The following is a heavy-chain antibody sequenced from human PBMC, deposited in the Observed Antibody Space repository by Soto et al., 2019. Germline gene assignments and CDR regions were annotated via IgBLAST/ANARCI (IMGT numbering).Heavy chain of an antibody. CDR2: ISYDGSNK. D-gene: IGHD3-22*01. Sequence: SLRLSCAASGFTFSSYGMHWVRQAPGKGLEWVAVISYDGSNKYYADSVKGRFTISRDNSKNTLYLQMNSLRAEDTAVYYCAKSDSSGYDLGYWGQGTLVTVSS. V-gene: IGHV3-30*18. J-gene: IGHJ4*02. CDR3: AKSDSSGYDLGY. CDR1: GFTFSSYG.